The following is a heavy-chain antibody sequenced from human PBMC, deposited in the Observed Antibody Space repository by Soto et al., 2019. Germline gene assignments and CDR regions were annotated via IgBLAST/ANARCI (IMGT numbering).Heavy chain of an antibody. CDR2: ISSSSSTI. J-gene: IGHJ5*02. CDR3: ARDYAAPPENWFDP. CDR1: GFTFSDYY. V-gene: IGHV3-11*01. Sequence: GGSLRLSCAASGFTFSDYYMSWIRQAPGKGLEWVSYISSSSSTIYYADSVKGRFTISRDNAKNSLYLQMNSLRAEDTAVYYCARDYAAPPENWFDPWGQGTLVTVSS. D-gene: IGHD4-17*01.